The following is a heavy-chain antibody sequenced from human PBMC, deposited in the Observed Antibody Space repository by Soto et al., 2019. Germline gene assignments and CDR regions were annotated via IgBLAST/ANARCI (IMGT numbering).Heavy chain of an antibody. CDR3: ARGQRFSDWFDP. D-gene: IGHD3-3*01. CDR2: IYSSGST. Sequence: PSETLSLTCTVSVGAISTYYWTWIRQTAGKGLEWIGRIYSSGSTKYNPALQSRVTMSLDTSNNQFSLRLTSVTAADTAVYYCARGQRFSDWFDPWGQGTLVTVSS. CDR1: VGAISTYY. V-gene: IGHV4-4*07. J-gene: IGHJ5*02.